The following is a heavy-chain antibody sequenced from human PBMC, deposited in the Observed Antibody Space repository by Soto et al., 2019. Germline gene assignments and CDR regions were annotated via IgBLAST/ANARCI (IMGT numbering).Heavy chain of an antibody. Sequence: SETLSLTCTVSGGSISSGGYYWSWIRQHPGKGLEWIGYIYYSGSTYHNPSLKSRVTISVDTSKNQFSLKLSSVTAADTAVYYCAREVWFGELNYFDYWGQGTLVTVSS. CDR1: GGSISSGGYY. J-gene: IGHJ4*02. V-gene: IGHV4-31*03. CDR2: IYYSGST. CDR3: AREVWFGELNYFDY. D-gene: IGHD3-10*01.